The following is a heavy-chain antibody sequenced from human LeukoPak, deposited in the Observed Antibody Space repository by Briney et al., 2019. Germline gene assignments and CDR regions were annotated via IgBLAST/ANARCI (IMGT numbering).Heavy chain of an antibody. D-gene: IGHD6-19*01. J-gene: IGHJ4*02. Sequence: PGGSLRLSCAASGFTFSSYWMSWVRQAPGKGLEWVANIKQDGSEKYYVDSVKGRFTISRDNAKNSLYLQMNSLRAEDTAVYYCARDWVSGWYQDYFDYWGQGTLVTVSS. CDR2: IKQDGSEK. V-gene: IGHV3-7*01. CDR1: GFTFSSYW. CDR3: ARDWVSGWYQDYFDY.